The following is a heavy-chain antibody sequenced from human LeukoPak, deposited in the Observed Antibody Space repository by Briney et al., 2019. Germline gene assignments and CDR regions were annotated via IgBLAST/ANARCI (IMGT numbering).Heavy chain of an antibody. CDR2: IIPIFGTA. CDR3: AREWSFELDY. D-gene: IGHD3-10*01. Sequence: GSSVKVSCKASGGTFSSYAISWVRQGPGQGLEWMGGIIPIFGTANYAQKFQGRVTITADKSTSTAYMELSSLRSEDTAVYYCAREWSFELDYWGQGTLVTVSS. CDR1: GGTFSSYA. J-gene: IGHJ4*02. V-gene: IGHV1-69*06.